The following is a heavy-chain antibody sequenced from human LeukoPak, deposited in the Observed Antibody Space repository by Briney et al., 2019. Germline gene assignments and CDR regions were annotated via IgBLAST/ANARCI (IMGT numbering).Heavy chain of an antibody. CDR2: IYSGGFT. D-gene: IGHD1-1*01. J-gene: IGHJ4*02. CDR1: GFTVSSSY. Sequence: PGGSLRLSCPASGFTVSSSYMSWVRQAPGKGLEWVSVIYSGGFTYYADSVKGRFTISRDNSKNTLYLQMNSLRAEDTAVYYCAKTGNPATGDYWGQGTLVTVSS. CDR3: AKTGNPATGDY. V-gene: IGHV3-53*01.